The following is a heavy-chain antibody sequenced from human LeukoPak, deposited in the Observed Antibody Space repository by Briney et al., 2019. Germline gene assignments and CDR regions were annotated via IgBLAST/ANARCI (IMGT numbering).Heavy chain of an antibody. V-gene: IGHV3-30*02. CDR3: ARGGYGSGRRFDP. CDR2: IRYDGSNK. J-gene: IGHJ5*02. D-gene: IGHD3-10*01. Sequence: PGGSLRLSCAASGFTFSSYGMHWVRQAPGKGLEWVAFIRYDGSNKYYADSVKGRLTISRDNSKNTLYLQMNSLRAEDTAVYYCARGGYGSGRRFDPWGQGTLVTVSS. CDR1: GFTFSSYG.